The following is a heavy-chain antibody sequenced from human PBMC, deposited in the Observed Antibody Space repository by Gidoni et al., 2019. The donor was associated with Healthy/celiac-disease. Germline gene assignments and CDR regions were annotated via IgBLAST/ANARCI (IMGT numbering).Heavy chain of an antibody. V-gene: IGHV4-34*02. Sequence: QVRLQQWGAGLLTPSETLSLTCAVYGGSFSGYYWSWLRQPPGKGLEWIGEINDSGSTNQNPSLKSRVIISVDTSKSQFSLKLSSVTAADTALYYCARGVGYSSSWYDGFDYWGQGTLVTVSS. J-gene: IGHJ4*02. CDR2: INDSGST. CDR3: ARGVGYSSSWYDGFDY. D-gene: IGHD6-13*01. CDR1: GGSFSGYY.